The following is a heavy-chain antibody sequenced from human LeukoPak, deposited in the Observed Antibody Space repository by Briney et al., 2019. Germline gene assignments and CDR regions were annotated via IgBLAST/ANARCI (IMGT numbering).Heavy chain of an antibody. CDR2: LYIDGNT. CDR3: ARGVEPLAANTLAY. Sequence: PGGSLRLSCAASGFTVITNDMTWVRQAPGKGLEWVSALYIDGNTKYADSVQGRFTISRDNSKNTLYLEMNSLSPDDTAVYYCARGVEPLAANTLAYWGQGTLVTVSS. J-gene: IGHJ4*02. D-gene: IGHD1-14*01. V-gene: IGHV3-53*01. CDR1: GFTVITND.